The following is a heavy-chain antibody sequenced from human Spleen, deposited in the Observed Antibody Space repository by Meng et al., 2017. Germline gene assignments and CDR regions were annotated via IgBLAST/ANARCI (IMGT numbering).Heavy chain of an antibody. D-gene: IGHD1-26*01. CDR1: GFTFSDYH. CDR2: IPNSDSSI. J-gene: IGHJ6*02. V-gene: IGHV3-11*01. Sequence: GESLKISCAASGFTFSDYHMSWIRQTPGKGLEWISYIPNSDSSIYYADSVKGRFTISRDNTKNSLYLQMNSLRAEDTAVYFCARGADSGSCYSCYYGMDVWGQGTTVTVSS. CDR3: ARGADSGSCYSCYYGMDV.